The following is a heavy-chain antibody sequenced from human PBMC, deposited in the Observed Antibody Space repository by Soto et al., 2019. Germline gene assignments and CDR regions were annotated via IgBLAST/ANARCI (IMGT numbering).Heavy chain of an antibody. CDR3: VRSFGDGGP. V-gene: IGHV3-74*01. CDR2: INTDGIST. Sequence: GGSLRLSCVASGFTFSNYWMNWVRQAPGKGLVWVSRINTDGISTNYADSVKGRFTISRDNAENTLYLQMNSLRVEDTAVYYCVRSFGDGGPWGQGTLVTVSS. CDR1: GFTFSNYW. J-gene: IGHJ5*02. D-gene: IGHD3-16*01.